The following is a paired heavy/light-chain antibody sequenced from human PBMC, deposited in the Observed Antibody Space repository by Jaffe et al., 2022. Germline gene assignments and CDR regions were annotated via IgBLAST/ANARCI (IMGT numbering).Heavy chain of an antibody. CDR2: IWYDGRNK. J-gene: IGHJ4*02. CDR1: GFTFTNYG. CDR3: GKTPPPRPWPRLFQMSNIDY. Sequence: QVQMVESGGDVVQPGGSLRLSCAASGFTFTNYGMHWVRQAPGKGLEWVAFIWYDGRNKYHADSVKGRFTISRDNSKNTLYLQMNSLRPEDTAIYYCGKTPPPRPWPRLFQMSNIDYWGQGTLVTVSS. V-gene: IGHV3-30*02. D-gene: IGHD2-21*01.
Light chain of an antibody. CDR2: EVT. Sequence: QSALTQPPSASGSPGQSVTISCTGTSSDVGGYDCVSWYQQHPGKAPKLMIYEVTKRPSGVPDRFSGSKYGNTASLTVSGLQAEDEADYYCSSYAGSNNIVVFGGGTKVTVL. J-gene: IGLJ2*01. CDR3: SSYAGSNNIVV. CDR1: SSDVGGYDC. V-gene: IGLV2-8*01.